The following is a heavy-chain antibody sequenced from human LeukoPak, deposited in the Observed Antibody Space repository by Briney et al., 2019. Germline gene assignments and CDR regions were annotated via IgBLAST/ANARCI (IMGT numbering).Heavy chain of an antibody. V-gene: IGHV3-30*02. CDR1: GFTFSSYG. CDR3: ARLHYDVLTGPFDY. D-gene: IGHD3-9*01. Sequence: GGSLRLSCAASGFTFSSYGMHWVRQAPGKGLEWVAFIRYDGSNKYYADSVKGRFTISRENSKNTLWLQMNSLRAEGTAVYYCARLHYDVLTGPFDYWGQGTLVTVSS. CDR2: IRYDGSNK. J-gene: IGHJ4*02.